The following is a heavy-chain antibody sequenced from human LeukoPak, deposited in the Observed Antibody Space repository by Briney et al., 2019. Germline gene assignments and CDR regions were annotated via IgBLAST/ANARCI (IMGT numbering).Heavy chain of an antibody. J-gene: IGHJ4*02. CDR2: INPNGGGT. Sequence: GASVKVSCKASGYTFTGYYMHWVRQAPGQGLEWMGWINPNGGGTNYAQKFQGRVTMTRDTSISTAYMELSRPRSDDTAVYYCASRGINGPRYFDYWGQGTLVTVSS. D-gene: IGHD2-8*01. CDR3: ASRGINGPRYFDY. V-gene: IGHV1-2*02. CDR1: GYTFTGYY.